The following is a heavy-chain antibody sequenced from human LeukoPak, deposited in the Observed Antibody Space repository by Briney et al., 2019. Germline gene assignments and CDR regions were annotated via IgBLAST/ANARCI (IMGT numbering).Heavy chain of an antibody. Sequence: GGSLRLSCAASGFTFSSYSMNWVRQAPGKGLEWVSYISSSSSTIYYADSVKGRFTISRDNAKNSLYLQMNSLRAEDTAVYYCARDGEMATMAYWGQGTLVTVSS. D-gene: IGHD5-24*01. CDR2: ISSSSSTI. V-gene: IGHV3-48*04. CDR3: ARDGEMATMAY. J-gene: IGHJ4*02. CDR1: GFTFSSYS.